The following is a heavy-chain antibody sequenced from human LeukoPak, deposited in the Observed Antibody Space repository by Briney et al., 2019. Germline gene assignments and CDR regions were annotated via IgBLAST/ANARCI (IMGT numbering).Heavy chain of an antibody. J-gene: IGHJ4*02. V-gene: IGHV3-33*08. CDR2: IWYDGSNK. D-gene: IGHD1-14*01. CDR3: ARGEPQLSPPKGSFDY. CDR1: GFTFSSYS. Sequence: GGSLRLSCAASGFTFSSYSMNWVRQAPGKGLEWVAVIWYDGSNKYYADSVKGRFTISRDNSKNTLYLQMNSLRAEDTAVYYCARGEPQLSPPKGSFDYWGQGTLVTVSS.